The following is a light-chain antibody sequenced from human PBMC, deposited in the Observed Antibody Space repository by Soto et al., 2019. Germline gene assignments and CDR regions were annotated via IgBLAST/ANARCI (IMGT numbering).Light chain of an antibody. J-gene: IGLJ2*01. Sequence: QSALTQPASMSGSPGQSITISCAGTSNDVGAYNYVSWYQHHPGQAPKLMIYEVTNRPSGVSPRFSGSKSGNTASLTISGLQAEGEADYYCYSYTTTNTWLFGGRTK. CDR1: SNDVGAYNY. CDR3: YSYTTTNTWL. V-gene: IGLV2-14*01. CDR2: EVT.